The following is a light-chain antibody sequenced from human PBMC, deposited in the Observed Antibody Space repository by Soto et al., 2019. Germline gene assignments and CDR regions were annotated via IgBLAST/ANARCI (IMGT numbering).Light chain of an antibody. V-gene: IGLV2-11*01. CDR1: STDVGGYYY. Sequence: QSVLTQPRSVSGSPGQSVTISCTGTSTDVGGYYYVSWYQQHPGKVPKLIFYDVSERPSGFPDRFSASKSGNTASLTFSGLQAEDEADYYCCSYAGRDTLYVFGSGTKVT. CDR3: CSYAGRDTLYV. CDR2: DVS. J-gene: IGLJ1*01.